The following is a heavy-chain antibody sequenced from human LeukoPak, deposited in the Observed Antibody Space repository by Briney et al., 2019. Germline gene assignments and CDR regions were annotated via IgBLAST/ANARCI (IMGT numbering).Heavy chain of an antibody. CDR3: TTVPWGGYGYGTGDY. V-gene: IGHV3-15*04. CDR1: GFIFTNAW. J-gene: IGHJ4*02. CDR2: IESKADGGAT. D-gene: IGHD3-10*01. Sequence: GGSLRLSCVTSGFIFTNAWLNWVRQAPGKGLEWVARIESKADGGATDYAAPVKGRFTVSRDDSKNTLYLQMNSLETEDTAVYYCTTVPWGGYGYGTGDYWGQGALVTVSS.